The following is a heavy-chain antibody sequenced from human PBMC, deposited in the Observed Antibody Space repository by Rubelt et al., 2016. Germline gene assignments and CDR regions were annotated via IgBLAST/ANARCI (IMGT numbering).Heavy chain of an antibody. CDR3: ARRDGYNWDDAFDI. D-gene: IGHD5-24*01. CDR2: ISAYNGYT. Sequence: QVQLVPSGAEVKKPGASVKVSCKASGYTFTSYGISWVRQAPGQGLEWMGWISAYNGYTNSAQKLQGRVTMTTDTAPSTAYMGLRSLRSDDTAVYYCARRDGYNWDDAFDIWGQGTMVTVSS. V-gene: IGHV1-18*01. J-gene: IGHJ3*02. CDR1: GYTFTSYG.